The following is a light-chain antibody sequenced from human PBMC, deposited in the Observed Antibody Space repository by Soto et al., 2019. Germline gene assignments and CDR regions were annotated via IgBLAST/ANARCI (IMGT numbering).Light chain of an antibody. CDR2: AAS. CDR3: QQSYSTLRGT. Sequence: DIQMTQSPSSLSASVGDRVTITCRASQSGSSYLNWYQQKPGKAPKLLIYAASSLQSGVPSRFSGSGSGTDFTLTISSLQPEDFATYYCQQSYSTLRGTFGQGTKVEIK. J-gene: IGKJ1*01. V-gene: IGKV1-39*01. CDR1: QSGSSY.